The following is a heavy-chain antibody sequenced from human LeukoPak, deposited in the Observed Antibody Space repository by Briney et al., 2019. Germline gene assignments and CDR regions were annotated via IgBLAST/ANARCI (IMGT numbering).Heavy chain of an antibody. Sequence: PGGSLRLTCAASGFTFSNYVMIWVRQAPGKGLEWVSIIGTSGGDIHYADSVKGRFSISRDNSKNTLSLQVNSLRVDDTAVYYCARDPNWGSGYWGQGTLVTVSS. CDR2: IGTSGGDI. CDR1: GFTFSNYV. V-gene: IGHV3-23*01. D-gene: IGHD7-27*01. CDR3: ARDPNWGSGY. J-gene: IGHJ4*02.